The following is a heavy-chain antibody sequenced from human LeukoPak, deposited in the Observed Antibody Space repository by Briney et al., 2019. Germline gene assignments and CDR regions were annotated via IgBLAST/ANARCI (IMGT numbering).Heavy chain of an antibody. CDR1: GFTFINYA. CDR2: ISGSGGTT. J-gene: IGHJ5*02. Sequence: PGGSLRLSCAASGFTFINYAMSWVRQAPGKGLEWVSTISGSGGTTYYADSVKGRFTISRDHSKNTLYLQMNSLRAEDTAVYYCAKGGGVVVPAAHEPWGQGTLVSVSS. CDR3: AKGGGVVVPAAHEP. V-gene: IGHV3-23*01. D-gene: IGHD2-2*01.